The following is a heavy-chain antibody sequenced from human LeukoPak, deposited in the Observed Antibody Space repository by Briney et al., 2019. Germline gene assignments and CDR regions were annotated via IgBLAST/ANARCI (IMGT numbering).Heavy chain of an antibody. Sequence: ASVKVSCKAFGYTFTSYDINWVRQATGQGLEWMGWMNPDSGNTGYPQKFQGRVTMTRNTSISTAYMELSSLRSEDTAVYYCARSLVLTSYYYYGLDVWGQGTTVTVSS. CDR3: ARSLVLTSYYYYGLDV. J-gene: IGHJ6*02. CDR2: MNPDSGNT. V-gene: IGHV1-8*01. D-gene: IGHD2-8*01. CDR1: GYTFTSYD.